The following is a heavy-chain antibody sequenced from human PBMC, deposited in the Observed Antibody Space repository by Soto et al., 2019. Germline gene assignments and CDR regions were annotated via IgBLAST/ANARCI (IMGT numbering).Heavy chain of an antibody. V-gene: IGHV3-48*01. Sequence: GGSLRLSCAASGFTFNTYSLNWVRQAPGKGLEWVSYISSSSSTIYYADSVKGRFTISRDNTKKSLFLLMSSLRGEDTAVYFCARGLHCSTTSCDTDYYYYYGMDVWGPGTTVTVSS. CDR1: GFTFNTYS. CDR3: ARGLHCSTTSCDTDYYYYYGMDV. J-gene: IGHJ6*02. D-gene: IGHD2-2*02. CDR2: ISSSSSTI.